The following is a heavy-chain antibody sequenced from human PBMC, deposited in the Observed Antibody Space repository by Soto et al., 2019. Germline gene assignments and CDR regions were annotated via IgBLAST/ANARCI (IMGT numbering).Heavy chain of an antibody. CDR2: IKQDGSEK. V-gene: IGHV3-7*01. Sequence: GGSLRLSCAASGFTFSSYWMSWVRQAPGKGLEWVANIKQDGSEKYYVNSLKGRFTISRDNAKNSLYLQMNSLRAEDTSVYYCARDARGWAYCGGGCYSVYYMDVWGKGTTVTVSS. J-gene: IGHJ6*03. CDR1: GFTFSSYW. D-gene: IGHD2-21*01. CDR3: ARDARGWAYCGGGCYSVYYMDV.